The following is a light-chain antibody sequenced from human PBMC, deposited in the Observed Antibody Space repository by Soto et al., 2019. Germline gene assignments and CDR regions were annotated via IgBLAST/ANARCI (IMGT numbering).Light chain of an antibody. Sequence: EVVMTQSPATLSVSPWERATLSCRASQSVSSNLAWYQQKPGQAPRLLIYAASTRATGIPARFSGSGSGTEFTLTISSLEPEDFAVYYCQQRSNWPITFGQGTRLEIK. V-gene: IGKV3-15*01. J-gene: IGKJ5*01. CDR3: QQRSNWPIT. CDR1: QSVSSN. CDR2: AAS.